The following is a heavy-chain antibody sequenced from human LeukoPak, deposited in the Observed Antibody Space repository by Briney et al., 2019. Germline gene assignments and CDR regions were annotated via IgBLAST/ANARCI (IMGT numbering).Heavy chain of an antibody. CDR2: IYHSGST. CDR3: VRAVIRASNGGSHYYYMDV. V-gene: IGHV4-38-2*02. D-gene: IGHD5-18*01. CDR1: GYSISSGYY. J-gene: IGHJ6*03. Sequence: SGTLSLTCTVSGYSISSGYYWGWIRQPPGKGLEWIGSIYHSGSTYYNPSLKSRVTISVDTSTNHFSLKLSSVTAADTAMYYCVRAVIRASNGGSHYYYMDVWGKGTTVIVSS.